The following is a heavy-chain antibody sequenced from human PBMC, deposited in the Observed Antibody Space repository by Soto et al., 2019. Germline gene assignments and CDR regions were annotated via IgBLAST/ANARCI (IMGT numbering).Heavy chain of an antibody. CDR3: ARALSTRNLPNTY. Sequence: ASVKVSCKASGDTFTGYNIHWVRQAPGQGLEWMGRIDPNSGGTNYAQKFQDRVTMTRDTSISRAYMELSRLKSEETAMYYCARALSTRNLPNTYWGKGKLVTVSS. J-gene: IGHJ4*02. CDR2: IDPNSGGT. V-gene: IGHV1-2*02. CDR1: GDTFTGYN.